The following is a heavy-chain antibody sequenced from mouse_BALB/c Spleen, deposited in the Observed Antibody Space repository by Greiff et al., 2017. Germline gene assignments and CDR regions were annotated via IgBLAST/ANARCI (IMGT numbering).Heavy chain of an antibody. CDR3: ARSLWLRRGSYYAMDY. CDR1: GFTFSSFG. J-gene: IGHJ4*01. Sequence: EVKLMESGGGLVQPGGSRKLSCAASGFTFSSFGMHWVRQAPEKGLEWVAYISSGSSTIYYADTVKGRFTISRDNPKNTLFLQMTSLRSEDTAMYYCARSLWLRRGSYYAMDYWGQGTSVTVSS. D-gene: IGHD2-2*01. V-gene: IGHV5-17*02. CDR2: ISSGSSTI.